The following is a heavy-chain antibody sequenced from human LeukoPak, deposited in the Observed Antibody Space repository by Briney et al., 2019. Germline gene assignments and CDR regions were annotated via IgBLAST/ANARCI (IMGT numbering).Heavy chain of an antibody. CDR1: GDSISSSNYY. CDR3: ARGKYSSSRGWYYYYGMDV. J-gene: IGHJ6*02. D-gene: IGHD6-13*01. CDR2: IYYTGST. V-gene: IGHV4-39*01. Sequence: SETLSLTCTVSGDSISSSNYYWGWIRQPPGKGLEWIGTIYYTGSTHYSPSLKSRVTISVDTSKNQFSLKLTSVTAADTAVYYCARGKYSSSRGWYYYYGMDVWGQGTTVTVSS.